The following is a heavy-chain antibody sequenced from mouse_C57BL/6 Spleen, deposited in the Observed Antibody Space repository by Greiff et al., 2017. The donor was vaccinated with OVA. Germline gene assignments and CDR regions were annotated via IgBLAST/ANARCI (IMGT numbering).Heavy chain of an antibody. CDR2: IDPSDSYT. CDR3: ARSDGSSYYFDY. CDR1: GYTFTSYW. J-gene: IGHJ2*01. Sequence: VQLQQPGAELVRPGPSVKLSCKASGYTFTSYWMHWVKQRPGQGLEWIGVIDPSDSYTNYNQKFKGKATLTVDTSSSTAYMQLSSLTSEDSAVYYCARSDGSSYYFDYWGQGTTLTVSS. D-gene: IGHD1-1*01. V-gene: IGHV1-59*01.